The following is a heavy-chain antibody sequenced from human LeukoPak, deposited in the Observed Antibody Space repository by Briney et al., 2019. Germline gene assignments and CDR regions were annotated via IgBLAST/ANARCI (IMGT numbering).Heavy chain of an antibody. V-gene: IGHV5-51*01. Sequence: GESLKISCKGSGYSFTSYWIGWVRQMPGKGLEWMGIIYPGDSDTRYSPSFQGQVTISADKSISTDYLQWSSLKASDTAMYYCARHAAVGDSSGYYYVNDAFDIWGQGTMVTVSS. CDR1: GYSFTSYW. D-gene: IGHD3-22*01. CDR2: IYPGDSDT. CDR3: ARHAAVGDSSGYYYVNDAFDI. J-gene: IGHJ3*02.